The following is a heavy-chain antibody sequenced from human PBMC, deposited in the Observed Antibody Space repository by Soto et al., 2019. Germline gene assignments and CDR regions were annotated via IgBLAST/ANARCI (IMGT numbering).Heavy chain of an antibody. CDR1: GYTFTSYA. V-gene: IGHV1-3*01. CDR2: INAGNGNT. Sequence: QVQLVQSGAEVKKPGASVKVSCKASGYTFTSYAMPWVRQAPGQRLEWMGWINAGNGNTKYSQKFQGRVTRTMDTTASTAYMELSRMRSADTAVYYSARARPTGADYWGQGTLVTVSS. CDR3: ARARPTGADY. J-gene: IGHJ4*02. D-gene: IGHD1-26*01.